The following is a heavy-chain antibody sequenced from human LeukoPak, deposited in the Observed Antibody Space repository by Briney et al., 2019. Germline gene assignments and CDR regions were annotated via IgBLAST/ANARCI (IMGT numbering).Heavy chain of an antibody. Sequence: SVKVSCKASGYTFNNYAISWLRQAPGQGLEWMGGIIPILGTPNYAQKFQGRVTITADESTSTTHMELRSLRSDDAAVYYCAREGHTSSRGWFVPWGQGTLVTVSS. CDR2: IIPILGTP. CDR1: GYTFNNYA. CDR3: AREGHTSSRGWFVP. V-gene: IGHV1-69*13. D-gene: IGHD6-19*01. J-gene: IGHJ5*02.